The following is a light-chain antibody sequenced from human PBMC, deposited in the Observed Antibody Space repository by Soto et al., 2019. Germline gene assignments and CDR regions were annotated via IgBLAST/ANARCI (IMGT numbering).Light chain of an antibody. CDR2: AAS. CDR1: QSISSY. V-gene: IGKV1-39*01. J-gene: IGKJ5*01. CDR3: QQSYSTPQIT. Sequence: DIQMTQSPSSLSASVGDIFTISCRSSQSISSYLNWYQQKPGKAPKLLIYAASSLQSGVPSRFSGSGSGTDFTLTISSLQPEDFATYYCQQSYSTPQITFGQGTRLEIK.